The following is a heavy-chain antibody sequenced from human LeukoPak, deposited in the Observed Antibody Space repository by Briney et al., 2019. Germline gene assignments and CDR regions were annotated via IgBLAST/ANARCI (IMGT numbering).Heavy chain of an antibody. D-gene: IGHD1-26*01. Sequence: GSLRLSCAASGFTVSSNYMSWVRQAPGKGLEWVSVIYSDGSTYYSDSVTGRFTISRDNSKNALYLQMNSLRVEDTAVYYCARVLVASGTYDAFDIWGQGTMVTVSS. CDR3: ARVLVASGTYDAFDI. J-gene: IGHJ3*02. V-gene: IGHV3-66*02. CDR1: GFTVSSNY. CDR2: IYSDGST.